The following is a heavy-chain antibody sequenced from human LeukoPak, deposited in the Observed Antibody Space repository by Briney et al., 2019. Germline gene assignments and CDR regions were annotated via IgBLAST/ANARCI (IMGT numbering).Heavy chain of an antibody. CDR2: INQSGNS. Sequence: KPSETLSLTCAVYGGAFSGYHWTWIRQSPGKGLEWIGEINQSGNSNYNPSLKSRVTISVDTSKSQFSLKVKSVTAADTAVYYCARPKDGHKDGPHWAFDIWGQGTMVTISS. D-gene: IGHD5-24*01. CDR1: GGAFSGYH. V-gene: IGHV4-34*01. J-gene: IGHJ3*02. CDR3: ARPKDGHKDGPHWAFDI.